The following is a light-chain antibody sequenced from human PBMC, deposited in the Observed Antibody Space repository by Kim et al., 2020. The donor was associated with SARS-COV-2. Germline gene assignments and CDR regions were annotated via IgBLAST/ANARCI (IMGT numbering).Light chain of an antibody. V-gene: IGLV2-8*01. CDR3: GSYVGNNNFV. CDR1: SSDVGGYNY. J-gene: IGLJ1*01. CDR2: EVT. Sequence: GQSFIISCTGTSSDVGGYNYVSWYQHHPGKAPKLMIYEVTKRPSGVPDRFSGSKSGNTASLTVSGLQAEDEADYYCGSYVGNNNFVFGTGTKVTVL.